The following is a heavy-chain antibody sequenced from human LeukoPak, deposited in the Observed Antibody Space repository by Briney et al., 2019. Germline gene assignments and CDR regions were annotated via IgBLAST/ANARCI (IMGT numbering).Heavy chain of an antibody. J-gene: IGHJ4*02. D-gene: IGHD3-10*01. CDR2: ISSSSSYI. CDR3: ARHLNYYLDY. CDR1: GFTFSSYS. Sequence: GGSLRLSCAASGFTFSSYSMNWVRQAPGKGLEWVSSISSSSSYIYYADSVKGRFTISRDNAKDTLYLQMNSLRAEDTAVYYCARHLNYYLDYWGQGTLVTVSS. V-gene: IGHV3-21*01.